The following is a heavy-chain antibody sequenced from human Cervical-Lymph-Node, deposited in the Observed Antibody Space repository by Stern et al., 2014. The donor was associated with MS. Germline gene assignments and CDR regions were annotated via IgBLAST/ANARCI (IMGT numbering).Heavy chain of an antibody. V-gene: IGHV1-46*01. CDR1: GYTFTTYY. CDR3: ARVLSLATSDS. Sequence: QMQLVKSGAEIRKPGASVKISCEASGYTFTTYYMHWVRQAPGQGLEWVALFNPSGGKTTYAQRFQGRVTVTGDTSTSTVYMELTGLRSEDTAVYYCARVLSLATSDSWGQGTLVIVSS. D-gene: IGHD1-1*01. CDR2: FNPSGGKT. J-gene: IGHJ4*02.